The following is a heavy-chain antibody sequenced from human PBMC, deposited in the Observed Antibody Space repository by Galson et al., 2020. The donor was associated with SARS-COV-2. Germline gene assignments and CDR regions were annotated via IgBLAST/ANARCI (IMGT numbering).Heavy chain of an antibody. V-gene: IGHV4-59*01. J-gene: IGHJ4*02. Sequence: SETLSLTCTVSGASISGNYWSWIRQPPGKGLEWIGYISYTGRTNHNPSLKSRVTISVDTSRNQFSLKLSSVTAADTAVYYCAKFYCTTSCSHLDYWGQGALVTVAS. CDR1: GASISGNY. CDR3: AKFYCTTSCSHLDY. CDR2: ISYTGRT. D-gene: IGHD2-2*01.